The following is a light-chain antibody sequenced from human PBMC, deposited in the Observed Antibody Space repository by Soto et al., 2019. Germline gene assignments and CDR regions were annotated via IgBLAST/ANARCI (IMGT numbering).Light chain of an antibody. Sequence: EIVMTQSQQTLYVYPGERVTLDSRASQSVSSNLAWYQQKPGQAPSLLIYGAFTRATGIPARFSGTGSGTEFTFTISRFQSEDFALYYCQQYNDWPLTFGQGTKVDIK. CDR3: QQYNDWPLT. J-gene: IGKJ1*01. CDR2: GAF. V-gene: IGKV3-15*01. CDR1: QSVSSN.